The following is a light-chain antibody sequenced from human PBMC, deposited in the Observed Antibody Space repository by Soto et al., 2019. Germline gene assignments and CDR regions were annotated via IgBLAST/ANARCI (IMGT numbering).Light chain of an antibody. J-gene: IGKJ2*01. CDR2: LGS. V-gene: IGKV2-28*01. Sequence: DIVMTQSPLSLPVTPGEPASISCRSSQSLLHSNGYNYLDWYLQKPGQSPQLLIYLGSSRASGVPDRFSGSGSGTDFTLKISRVEAEDVGVYYCMQALQTLPTFGQGTKLEIK. CDR1: QSLLHSNGYNY. CDR3: MQALQTLPT.